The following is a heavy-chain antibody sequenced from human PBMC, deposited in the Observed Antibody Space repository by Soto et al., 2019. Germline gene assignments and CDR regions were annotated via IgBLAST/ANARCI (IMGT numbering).Heavy chain of an antibody. CDR2: IYYSGST. J-gene: IGHJ4*02. CDR3: AKGIRLQFDYFDY. Sequence: SDTLALTLALSVWSISSNDWSCIRQPPGKGLEWIGYIYYSGSTNYNPSPKSRVTISVDTSKNTLFLQMNSLRAEDTAVYYCAKGIRLQFDYFDYWGQGILVTVSS. D-gene: IGHD4-4*01. CDR1: VWSISSND. V-gene: IGHV4-59*12.